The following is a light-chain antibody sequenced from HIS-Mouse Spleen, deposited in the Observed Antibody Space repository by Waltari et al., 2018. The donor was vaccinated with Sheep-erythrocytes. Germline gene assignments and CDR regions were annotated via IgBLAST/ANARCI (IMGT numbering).Light chain of an antibody. Sequence: QSALTQPASVSGSPGQSTPISCTGTSSDVGGYNYVSWYQQHPVKAPKLMIYDVSNRPSGVSNRFSGSKSGNTASLTISGLQAEDEADYYCSSYTSSSTWVFGGGTKLTVL. J-gene: IGLJ3*02. V-gene: IGLV2-14*03. CDR2: DVS. CDR1: SSDVGGYNY. CDR3: SSYTSSSTWV.